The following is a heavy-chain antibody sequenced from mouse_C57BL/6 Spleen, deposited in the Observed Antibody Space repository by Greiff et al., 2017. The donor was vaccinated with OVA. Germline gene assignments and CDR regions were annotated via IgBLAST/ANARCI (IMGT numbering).Heavy chain of an antibody. CDR3: ARRGTTEGFAY. Sequence: QVQLQQSGAELVRPGASVKLSCKASGYTFTSYGISWVKQRTGQGLEWIGEIYPRSGNTYYNEKFKGKATLTADKSSSTAYMELRSLTSEDSAVYFCARRGTTEGFAYWGQGTLVTVSA. J-gene: IGHJ3*01. CDR1: GYTFTSYG. D-gene: IGHD1-1*01. CDR2: IYPRSGNT. V-gene: IGHV1-81*01.